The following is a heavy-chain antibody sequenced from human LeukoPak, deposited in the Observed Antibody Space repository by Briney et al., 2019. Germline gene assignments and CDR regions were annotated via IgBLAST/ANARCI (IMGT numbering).Heavy chain of an antibody. CDR2: IYPGDSDT. CDR3: ARPQECCSGGSCYNPGDAFDI. CDR1: GYSFTSYW. Sequence: GESLKISCKGSGYSFTSYWIGWVRQMPGKGLEWMGIIYPGDSDTRYSPSFQGQVTISADKSISTAYLQWSSLKASDTAMYYCARPQECCSGGSCYNPGDAFDIWGQGTMVTVSS. D-gene: IGHD2-15*01. J-gene: IGHJ3*02. V-gene: IGHV5-51*01.